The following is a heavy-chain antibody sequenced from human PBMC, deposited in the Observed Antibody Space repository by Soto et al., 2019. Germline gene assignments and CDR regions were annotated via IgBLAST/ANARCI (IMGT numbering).Heavy chain of an antibody. Sequence: GGSLRLSCAASGFTFSSYAMRWVRQAPGKGLEWVSAISGSGANTYYADSVKGRFTISRDNSKDTLYLQITSLRAEDTAVYYCARDGVGGTVFFGYFDYWGQGALVTVSS. CDR2: ISGSGANT. J-gene: IGHJ4*02. D-gene: IGHD1-26*01. V-gene: IGHV3-23*01. CDR1: GFTFSSYA. CDR3: ARDGVGGTVFFGYFDY.